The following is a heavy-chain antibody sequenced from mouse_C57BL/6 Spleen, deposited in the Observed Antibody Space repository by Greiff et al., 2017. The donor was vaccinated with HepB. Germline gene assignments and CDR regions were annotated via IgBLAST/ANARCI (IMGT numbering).Heavy chain of an antibody. CDR2: IYPGSGNT. CDR3: ARKLAVAPWYFDV. CDR1: GYTFTDYY. Sequence: VQLQQSGAELVRPGASVKLSCKASGYTFTDYYINWVKQRPGQGLEWIARIYPGSGNTYYNEKFKGKATLTAEKSSSTAYMQLSSLTSEDSAVYFCARKLAVAPWYFDVWGTGTTVTVSS. D-gene: IGHD1-1*02. V-gene: IGHV1-76*01. J-gene: IGHJ1*03.